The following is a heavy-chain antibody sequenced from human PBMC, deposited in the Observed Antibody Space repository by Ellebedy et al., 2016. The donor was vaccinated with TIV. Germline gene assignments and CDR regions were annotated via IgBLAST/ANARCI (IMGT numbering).Heavy chain of an antibody. J-gene: IGHJ4*02. CDR1: GGSLSGYY. V-gene: IGHV4-34*01. CDR2: INHSGNT. Sequence: SETLSLTCAVYGGSLSGYYWSWIRQPPGKGLEWIGEINHSGNTNYNPSLKSRVTISVDTSKNQFSLNLNSVTAADTAAYYWARGGTFSHGLWYFDYWGQGTLVTVSS. D-gene: IGHD5-18*01. CDR3: ARGGTFSHGLWYFDY.